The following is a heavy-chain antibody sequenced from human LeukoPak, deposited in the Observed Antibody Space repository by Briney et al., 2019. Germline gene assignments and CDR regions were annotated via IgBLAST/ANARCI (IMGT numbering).Heavy chain of an antibody. V-gene: IGHV4-39*07. D-gene: IGHD4-17*01. CDR3: ARALSYYGDSPFDY. CDR2: IYYSGST. J-gene: IGHJ4*02. Sequence: PSETLSLTCTVSGGSISSYYWGWIRQPPGKGLEWIGSIYYSGSTYYNPSLKSRVTISVDTSKNQFSLKLSSVTAADTAVYYCARALSYYGDSPFDYWGQGTLVTVSS. CDR1: GGSISSYY.